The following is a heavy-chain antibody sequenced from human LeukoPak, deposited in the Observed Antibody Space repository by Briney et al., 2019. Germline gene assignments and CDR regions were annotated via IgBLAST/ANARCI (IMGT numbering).Heavy chain of an antibody. D-gene: IGHD1-26*01. Sequence: GGSLRLSCAASGFTFSSYGMHWVRQAPGKGLEWVAFIRYDGSNKYYADSVKGRFTISRDNAKNPLYLQMNSLRAEDTAVYYCAKDGNGIVGATHVDYWGQGTLVTVSS. CDR2: IRYDGSNK. J-gene: IGHJ4*02. V-gene: IGHV3-30*02. CDR1: GFTFSSYG. CDR3: AKDGNGIVGATHVDY.